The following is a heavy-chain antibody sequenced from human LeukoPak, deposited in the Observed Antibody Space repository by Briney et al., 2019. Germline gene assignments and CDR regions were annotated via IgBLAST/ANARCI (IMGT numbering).Heavy chain of an antibody. J-gene: IGHJ4*02. D-gene: IGHD3-10*01. CDR2: IKPDSGGT. Sequence: ASVKVSCKASGYSFTGYYVHWVRQAPGQGLEWMGWIKPDSGGTNFAQKFQGRVTMTRDTSISTAYMEVSRLTSDDTAVYYCARDAISRGIIDYWGQGTLVAVSS. CDR3: ARDAISRGIIDY. V-gene: IGHV1-2*02. CDR1: GYSFTGYY.